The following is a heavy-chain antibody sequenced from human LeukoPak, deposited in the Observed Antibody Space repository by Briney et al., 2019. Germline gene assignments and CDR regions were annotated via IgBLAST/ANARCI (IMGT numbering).Heavy chain of an antibody. CDR2: INHSGST. CDR1: GGSFSGYY. J-gene: IGHJ6*03. D-gene: IGHD1-20*01. V-gene: IGHV4-34*01. Sequence: SETLSLTCAVYGGSFSGYYWSWIRMPPGKGRGWSGEINHSGSTNYNPSLKRRVTISVDTSKNQFSLKLSSVTAADTAVYYCARLGKMYNWNEVVPWSYYYYMDVWGKGTTVTISS. CDR3: ARLGKMYNWNEVVPWSYYYYMDV.